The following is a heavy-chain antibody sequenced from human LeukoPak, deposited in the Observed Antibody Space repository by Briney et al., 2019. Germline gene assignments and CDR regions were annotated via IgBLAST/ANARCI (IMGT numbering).Heavy chain of an antibody. CDR1: GFTFSSYE. D-gene: IGHD5-18*01. V-gene: IGHV3-23*01. CDR3: AKNSYDYYYYAMDV. J-gene: IGHJ6*02. Sequence: PGGSLRLSCAASGFTFSSYEMNWVRQAPGKGLEWVSVISGSGGSTYYADSVKGRVTISRDTSKSTLYLEMSSLRAEDTAIYYCAKNSYDYYYYAMDVWGQGTTVTVSS. CDR2: ISGSGGST.